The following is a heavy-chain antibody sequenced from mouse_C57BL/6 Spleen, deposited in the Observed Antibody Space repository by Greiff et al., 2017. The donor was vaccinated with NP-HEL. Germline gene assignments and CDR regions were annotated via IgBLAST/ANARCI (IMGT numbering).Heavy chain of an antibody. CDR1: GFTFTDYY. J-gene: IGHJ4*01. D-gene: IGHD1-1*01. Sequence: EVQGVESGGGLVQPGGSLSLSCAASGFTFTDYYMSWVRQPPGKALEWLGFIRNKANGYTTEYSASVKGRFTISRDNSQSILYLQMNALRAEDSATYYCARSGYYGSRGYYAMDYWGQGTSVTVSS. CDR3: ARSGYYGSRGYYAMDY. V-gene: IGHV7-3*01. CDR2: IRNKANGYTT.